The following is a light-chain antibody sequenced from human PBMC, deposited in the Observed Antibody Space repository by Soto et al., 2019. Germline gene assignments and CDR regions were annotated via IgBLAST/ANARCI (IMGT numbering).Light chain of an antibody. CDR3: QQRDDWPLT. J-gene: IGKJ4*01. Sequence: EIVSTQSPATLSLSPGEGATLSCRASQSVKRRLGWYQQKPGQAPTLLIYDASNRATGIPARFSGSGSDTDFTLTISSLEPEDFAIYYCQQRDDWPLTFGGGTRVEIK. CDR1: QSVKRR. V-gene: IGKV3-11*01. CDR2: DAS.